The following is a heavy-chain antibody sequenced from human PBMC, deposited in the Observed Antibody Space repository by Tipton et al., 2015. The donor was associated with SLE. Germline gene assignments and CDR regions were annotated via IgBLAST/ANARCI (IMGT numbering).Heavy chain of an antibody. CDR2: IYYSGST. J-gene: IGHJ6*03. CDR1: GGSISSYY. CDR3: ARERSSTSLYYMDV. D-gene: IGHD2-2*01. V-gene: IGHV4-59*01. Sequence: GLVKPSETLSLTCTVSGGSISSYYWSWIRQPPGKGLEWIGYIYYSGSTNYNPSLKSRVTISVDTSKNQFSLKLSSVTAADTAVYYCARERSSTSLYYMDVWGKGTTVTVSS.